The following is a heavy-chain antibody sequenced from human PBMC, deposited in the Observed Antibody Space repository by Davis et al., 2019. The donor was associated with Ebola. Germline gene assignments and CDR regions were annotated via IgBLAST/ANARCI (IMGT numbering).Heavy chain of an antibody. CDR3: ARTEYGSGSYYLSTYYYYGMDV. V-gene: IGHV3-21*01. J-gene: IGHJ6*02. Sequence: GESLKISCAASGFTFSSYSMNWVRQAPGKGLEWVSSISSSSSYIYYADSVKGRFTISRDNAKNSLYLQMNSLRAEDTAVYYCARTEYGSGSYYLSTYYYYGMDVWGQGTTVTVSS. CDR2: ISSSSSYI. D-gene: IGHD3-10*01. CDR1: GFTFSSYS.